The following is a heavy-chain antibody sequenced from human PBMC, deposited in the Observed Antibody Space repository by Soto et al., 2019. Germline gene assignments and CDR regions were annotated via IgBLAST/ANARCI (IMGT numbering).Heavy chain of an antibody. CDR2: IYYSGST. CDR3: ARVPDR. J-gene: IGHJ5*02. V-gene: IGHV4-59*11. D-gene: IGHD2-2*01. CDR1: GGSISSHY. Sequence: SETLCLTCTVSGGSISSHYWSWIRQPPGKGLEWIGYIYYSGSTNYNPSLKSRVTISVDRSKNQFPLKLSSVTAADTAVYYCARVPDRWGQGTLVTVSS.